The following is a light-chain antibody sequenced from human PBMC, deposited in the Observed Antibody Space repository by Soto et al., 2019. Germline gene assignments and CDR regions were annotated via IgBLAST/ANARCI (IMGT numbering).Light chain of an antibody. V-gene: IGKV3-20*01. CDR2: GAS. Sequence: EIVLSQSPGTLSLSPGERATLSCSASQSVSSRYLAWYQQKPGQAPRLLIYGASRRATGIPDRFRGSGSGTDFTLTISRLEPEDVAVYYCQQYGSSPRVTFGQGTKLDIK. CDR1: QSVSSRY. CDR3: QQYGSSPRVT. J-gene: IGKJ2*01.